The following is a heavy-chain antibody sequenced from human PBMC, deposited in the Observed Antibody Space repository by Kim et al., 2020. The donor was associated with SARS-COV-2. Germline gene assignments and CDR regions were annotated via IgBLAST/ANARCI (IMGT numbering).Heavy chain of an antibody. J-gene: IGHJ4*02. CDR3: ARSRYGDYEAIYFDY. V-gene: IGHV1-46*01. Sequence: ASVKVSCKASGYTFTSYYMHWVRQAPGQGLEWMGIINPSGGSTSYAQKFQGRVTMTRDTSTSTVYMELSSLRSEDTAVYYCARSRYGDYEAIYFDYWGQGALVTVSS. D-gene: IGHD4-17*01. CDR2: INPSGGST. CDR1: GYTFTSYY.